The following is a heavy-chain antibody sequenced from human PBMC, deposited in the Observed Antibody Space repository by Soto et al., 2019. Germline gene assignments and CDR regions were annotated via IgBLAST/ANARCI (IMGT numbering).Heavy chain of an antibody. CDR3: AKLYCSGGSCSDY. D-gene: IGHD2-15*01. J-gene: IGHJ4*02. Sequence: SETLSLTCTVSGGSISSYYWSWIRQPPGKGLEWIGYIYYSGSTNYNPSLKSRVTISVDTSKNQFSLKLSSVTAADTAVYYCAKLYCSGGSCSDYWGQGTLVTVS. V-gene: IGHV4-59*12. CDR1: GGSISSYY. CDR2: IYYSGST.